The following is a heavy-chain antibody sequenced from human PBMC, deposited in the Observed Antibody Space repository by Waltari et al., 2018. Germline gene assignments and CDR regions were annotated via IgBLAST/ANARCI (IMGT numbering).Heavy chain of an antibody. D-gene: IGHD3-16*02. CDR2: INPNSGGT. Sequence: QVQLVQSGAEVKKPGASVKVSCKASGYTFTGYYMHWLRQAPGQGLEWMGRINPNSGGTNYAQKFQGRVTMTRDTSISTAYLELSRLRSDDTAVYYCARGRARYDYIWGSYRLFDYWGQGTLVTVSS. J-gene: IGHJ4*02. CDR1: GYTFTGYY. CDR3: ARGRARYDYIWGSYRLFDY. V-gene: IGHV1-2*06.